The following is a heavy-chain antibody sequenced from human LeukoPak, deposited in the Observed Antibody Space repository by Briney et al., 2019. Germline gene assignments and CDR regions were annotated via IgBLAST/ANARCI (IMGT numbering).Heavy chain of an antibody. V-gene: IGHV4-59*01. Sequence: SETLSLTCTVSGGSISSYYWSWIRQPPGKGLEWIGYIYNSGSTNYNPSLKCRVTISVDTSKNQFSLKLNSVTAADTAVYYCARALRGDGTYYYYYMDVWGKGTTVTVSS. CDR1: GGSISSYY. CDR2: IYNSGST. D-gene: IGHD1-14*01. J-gene: IGHJ6*03. CDR3: ARALRGDGTYYYYYMDV.